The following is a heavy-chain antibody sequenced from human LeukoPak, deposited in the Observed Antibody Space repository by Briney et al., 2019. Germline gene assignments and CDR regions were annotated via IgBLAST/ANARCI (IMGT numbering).Heavy chain of an antibody. CDR2: IWYDGSNK. CDR3: ARDNSRVRDY. CDR1: GFTFSSYG. V-gene: IGHV3-33*01. Sequence: PGGSLRLSCAASGFTFSSYGMHWVRQSPGKGLEWVAFIWYDGSNKYYADSVKGRFTISRDNSKNTLYLQVNSLRAEDTAVYYCARDNSRVRDYWGQGTLVTVSS. J-gene: IGHJ4*02. D-gene: IGHD2-21*01.